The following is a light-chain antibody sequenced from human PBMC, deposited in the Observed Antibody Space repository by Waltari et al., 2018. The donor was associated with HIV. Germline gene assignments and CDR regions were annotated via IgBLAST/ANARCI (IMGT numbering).Light chain of an antibody. Sequence: QSVLNQSPSASGTPGQTIIISCSGGRSNLGFNYVHWFQQLPGTAPKLLIHRNNQRTSGVPDRFSGSKSGTSASLAIRGLRSEDEADYYCAAWDDSLTAWVFGGGTKLSVL. CDR1: RSNLGFNY. J-gene: IGLJ3*02. CDR3: AAWDDSLTAWV. CDR2: RNN. V-gene: IGLV1-47*01.